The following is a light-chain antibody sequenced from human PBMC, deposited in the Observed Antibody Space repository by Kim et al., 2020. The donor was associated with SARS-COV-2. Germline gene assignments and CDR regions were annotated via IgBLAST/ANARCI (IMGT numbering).Light chain of an antibody. CDR2: GEY. V-gene: IGLV3-19*01. J-gene: IGLJ3*02. CDR1: NLRTSF. CDR3: NCRDSSGNRV. Sequence: SSELTQDPAVSVALGHTVRIRCQGDNLRTSFASWYQQKPGQAPVLVMYGEYSRPSGIPDRFSGSSSGNTASLTIIGAQAEDEADYYCNCRDSSGNRVFGGGTQLTVL.